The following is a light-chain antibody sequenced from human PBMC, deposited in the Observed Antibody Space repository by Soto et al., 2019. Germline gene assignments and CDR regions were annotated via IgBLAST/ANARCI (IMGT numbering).Light chain of an antibody. V-gene: IGKV1-9*01. Sequence: LTQSPSSVSASVGDRVTITCRASQSLXSYLVWYQEKPGKVPKRLXVCASSFRTGGPSSLNGSGSETEFTRPISSRHPDYCVLYFCLQPTSHSWPFAQGTKVDIK. CDR1: QSLXSY. CDR2: CAS. CDR3: LQPTSHSWP. J-gene: IGKJ1*01.